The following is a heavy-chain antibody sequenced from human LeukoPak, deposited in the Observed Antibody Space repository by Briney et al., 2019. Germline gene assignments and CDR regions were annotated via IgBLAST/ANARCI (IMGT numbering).Heavy chain of an antibody. Sequence: ASVNVSCKASGGTFSSYAISWVRQARGQGLEWMGRIIPILGIANYAQKFQGRVTITADKSTSTAYMELSSLRSEDTAVYYCARDILGGNSGGLLNYYYYGMDVWGQGTTVTVSS. D-gene: IGHD4-23*01. CDR2: IIPILGIA. J-gene: IGHJ6*02. CDR3: ARDILGGNSGGLLNYYYYGMDV. V-gene: IGHV1-69*04. CDR1: GGTFSSYA.